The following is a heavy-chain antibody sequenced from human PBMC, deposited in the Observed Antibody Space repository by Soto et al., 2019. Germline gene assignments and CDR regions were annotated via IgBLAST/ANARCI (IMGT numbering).Heavy chain of an antibody. V-gene: IGHV3-74*01. CDR2: INSDGSST. CDR1: GFTFSSYW. Sequence: PGGSLRLSCAASGFTFSSYWMHWVRQAPGKGLVWVSRINSDGSSTYYADSVKGRFTISRDNAKNTLYLQMNSLRAEDTAVYYCASHIVVVTATRSVDYWGQGTLVTVSS. CDR3: ASHIVVVTATRSVDY. J-gene: IGHJ4*02. D-gene: IGHD2-21*02.